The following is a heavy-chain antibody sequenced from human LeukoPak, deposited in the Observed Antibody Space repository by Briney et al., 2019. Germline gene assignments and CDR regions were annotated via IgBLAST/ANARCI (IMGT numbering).Heavy chain of an antibody. Sequence: ASVKVSCKASGYTFTGYYMHWVRQAPGQGLEWMGWINPNSGGTNYAQKFQGRVTMTRDTSISTAYMELSRLRSDDTAVYHCARGPYYDYVLRDIWGQGTMVTVSS. CDR2: INPNSGGT. D-gene: IGHD3-16*01. V-gene: IGHV1-2*02. CDR3: ARGPYYDYVLRDI. J-gene: IGHJ3*02. CDR1: GYTFTGYY.